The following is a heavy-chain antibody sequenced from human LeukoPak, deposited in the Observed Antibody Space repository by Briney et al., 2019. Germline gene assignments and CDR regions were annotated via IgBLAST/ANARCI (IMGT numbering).Heavy chain of an antibody. J-gene: IGHJ4*02. CDR2: TYRSQWGT. V-gene: IGHV6-1*01. CDR3: ARDPRISSACYFDY. D-gene: IGHD6-25*01. Sequence: SQTLSLTCAISGDSVSSKNVAWNWIRQSPSRGLEWLGKTYRSQWGTDYAVSVNSRITINPDTSKNQFSLQLNSVTPEDTAVYYCARDPRISSACYFDYWGQGTLVTVSS. CDR1: GDSVSSKNVA.